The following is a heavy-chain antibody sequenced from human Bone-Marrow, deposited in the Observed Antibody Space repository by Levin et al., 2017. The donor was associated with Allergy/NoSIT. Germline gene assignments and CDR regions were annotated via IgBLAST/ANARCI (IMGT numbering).Heavy chain of an antibody. V-gene: IGHV7-4-1*02. CDR1: GYTFSAYA. Sequence: ASVKVSCKASGYTFSAYAMNWVRQAPGQGLEWMGWMNTHTGNPTYAQSFTGRFIFSLDTSASTAYLQISNLKAEDTAVYYCARVTGRYDYKWGSFPDAIDVWGQGTTVTVSS. CDR3: ARVTGRYDYKWGSFPDAIDV. J-gene: IGHJ3*01. D-gene: IGHD3-16*01. CDR2: MNTHTGNP.